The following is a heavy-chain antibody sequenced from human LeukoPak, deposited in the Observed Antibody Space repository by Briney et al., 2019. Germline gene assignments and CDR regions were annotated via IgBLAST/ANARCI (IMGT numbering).Heavy chain of an antibody. Sequence: GASVKVSCKASGYTFTSYGISWVRQAPGQGFECMVWISAYNGNTNYAQKLQGRVTMTTDTSTSTAYMELRSLRSDDTAVYYCARDYYDSSGCPFDPWGQGTLVTVSS. CDR3: ARDYYDSSGCPFDP. CDR1: GYTFTSYG. J-gene: IGHJ5*02. V-gene: IGHV1-18*01. CDR2: ISAYNGNT. D-gene: IGHD3-22*01.